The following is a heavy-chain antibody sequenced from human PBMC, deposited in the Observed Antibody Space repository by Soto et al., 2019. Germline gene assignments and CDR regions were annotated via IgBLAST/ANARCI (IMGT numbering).Heavy chain of an antibody. CDR1: GFTFSSYS. CDR3: ARHVAARPPWFDP. CDR2: ISSSSSYI. D-gene: IGHD6-6*01. Sequence: GGSLRLSCAASGFTFSSYSMNWVRQAPGKGLEWVSSISSSSSYIYYADSVKGRFTISRDNAKNSLYLQMNSLRAEDTAVYYCARHVAARPPWFDPWGQGTLVTVYS. V-gene: IGHV3-21*01. J-gene: IGHJ5*02.